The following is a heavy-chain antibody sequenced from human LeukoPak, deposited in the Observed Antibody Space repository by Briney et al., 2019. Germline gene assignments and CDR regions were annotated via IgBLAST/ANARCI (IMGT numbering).Heavy chain of an antibody. CDR2: IYPGDSHT. V-gene: IGHV5-51*01. J-gene: IGHJ4*02. Sequence: PGESLKISCKGSGYSFTNYWIGWVRQMPGKGLEWMGLIYPGDSHTRYSPSFQGQVTISADKSTSTAYLQWSSLKASDTAIYYCARQPNPDFDYWGQGTLVTVSS. CDR1: GYSFTNYW. CDR3: ARQPNPDFDY.